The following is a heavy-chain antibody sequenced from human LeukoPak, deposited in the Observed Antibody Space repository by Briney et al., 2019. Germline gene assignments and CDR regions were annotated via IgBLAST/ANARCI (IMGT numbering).Heavy chain of an antibody. D-gene: IGHD1-14*01. Sequence: GGSLRLSCAASGFTFSNYWMSWVRQAPGKGLEWVANIKFDGSDKFYVDSVKGRFTISRDNAKNSLYLQMNSLRVEDTAVYYCANHFGCGRTTCPPFDSWGQGTLVTVSS. CDR3: ANHFGCGRTTCPPFDS. CDR1: GFTFSNYW. V-gene: IGHV3-7*01. CDR2: IKFDGSDK. J-gene: IGHJ4*02.